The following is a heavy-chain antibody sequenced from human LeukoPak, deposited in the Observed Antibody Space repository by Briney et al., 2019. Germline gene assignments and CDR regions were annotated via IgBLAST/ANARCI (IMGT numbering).Heavy chain of an antibody. CDR3: TTDTSLYYDFLTGSDPEY. CDR2: IKSKTDGGTT. D-gene: IGHD3-9*01. V-gene: IGHV3-15*01. Sequence: GGSLRLSCAASGFTFSSYAMSWVRQAPGKGLEWVGRIKSKTDGGTTDYGAPVKGRFTISRDDSKNTLYLQMNSLKTEDTAVYFCTTDTSLYYDFLTGSDPEYWGQGTLVTVSS. CDR1: GFTFSSYA. J-gene: IGHJ4*02.